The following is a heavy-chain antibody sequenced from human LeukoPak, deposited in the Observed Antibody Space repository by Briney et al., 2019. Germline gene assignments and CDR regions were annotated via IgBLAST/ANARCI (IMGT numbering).Heavy chain of an antibody. V-gene: IGHV1-24*01. CDR2: FDPEDGET. J-gene: IGHJ4*02. CDR3: ARGTSIAVAFDY. CDR1: GYTLTELS. D-gene: IGHD6-19*01. Sequence: ASVEVSCKVSGYTLTELSMHWERQAPGKGLEWMGGFDPEDGETIYAQKFQGRVTMTEDTSTDTAYMELSSLRSEDTAVYYCARGTSIAVAFDYWGQGTLVTVSS.